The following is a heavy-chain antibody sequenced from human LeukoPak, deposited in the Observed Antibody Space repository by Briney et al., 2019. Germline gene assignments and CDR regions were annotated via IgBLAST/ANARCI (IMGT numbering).Heavy chain of an antibody. J-gene: IGHJ4*02. CDR3: ARDLAYYGSGKQNY. CDR2: INSGGST. V-gene: IGHV3-66*01. CDR1: GFTVSSNH. D-gene: IGHD3-10*01. Sequence: PRGSLRLSCAASGFTVSSNHMSWVRRAPGKGLEWVSVINSGGSTYYADSVKGRFTISRDNSKNTLYLQMNSLRAGDTAVYYCARDLAYYGSGKQNYWGQRTLVSVSS.